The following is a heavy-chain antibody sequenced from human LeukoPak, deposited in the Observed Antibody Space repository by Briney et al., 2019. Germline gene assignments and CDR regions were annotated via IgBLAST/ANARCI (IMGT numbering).Heavy chain of an antibody. V-gene: IGHV3-21*01. J-gene: IGHJ4*02. CDR2: ISSSSSYI. Sequence: GALRLSCAASGFTFNSYSMNWVRQAPGKGLEWVSSISSSSSYIYYADSVKGRFTISRDNAKNSLYLQMNSPRAEDTAVYYCARDTASDYYASSGYAPFDYWGQGTLVTVSS. CDR3: ARDTASDYYASSGYAPFDY. CDR1: GFTFNSYS. D-gene: IGHD3-22*01.